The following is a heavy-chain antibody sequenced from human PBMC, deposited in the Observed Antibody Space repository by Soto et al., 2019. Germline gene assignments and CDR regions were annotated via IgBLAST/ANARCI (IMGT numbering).Heavy chain of an antibody. D-gene: IGHD3-22*01. V-gene: IGHV1-69*01. J-gene: IGHJ4*02. CDR2: ITPIFGTP. Sequence: QVQLVQSGAEVKKPGSSVKVSCKASGGTFSRYAISWVRQVPGQGLEWMGGITPIFGTPNYAQKFQGRVTITADESTSTAYMELSSLRSGDTAVYYCARGWGYDTSDYYYAYWGQGTLITVSS. CDR3: ARGWGYDTSDYYYAY. CDR1: GGTFSRYA.